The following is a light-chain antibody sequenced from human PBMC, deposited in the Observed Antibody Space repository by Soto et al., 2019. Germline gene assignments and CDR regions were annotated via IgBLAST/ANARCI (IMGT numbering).Light chain of an antibody. V-gene: IGKV1-17*01. Sequence: DIQSTQSPSSLSASVGDRVTITCRASQGIRYALGWYQQKPGTAPKRLIYGASILERGVPSRFSGSGSGTEFRLTISSLQPDDFATYYCQQYKAFGQGTKVDIK. CDR2: GAS. J-gene: IGKJ1*01. CDR1: QGIRYA. CDR3: QQYKA.